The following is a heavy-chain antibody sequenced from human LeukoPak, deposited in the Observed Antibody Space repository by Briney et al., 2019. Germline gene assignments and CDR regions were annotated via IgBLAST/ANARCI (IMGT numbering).Heavy chain of an antibody. CDR1: GGSISSYY. CDR2: IYSGST. D-gene: IGHD1-1*01. CDR3: ARGFSSNDNYFDY. J-gene: IGHJ4*02. Sequence: PSETLSLTCTVSGGSISSYYWSWIRQPPGKGLEWIGYIYSGSTDYNPSLKSRVTISVDTSKNQFSLKLSSVTAADTAVYYCARGFSSNDNYFDYWGQGTLVTVSS. V-gene: IGHV4-59*01.